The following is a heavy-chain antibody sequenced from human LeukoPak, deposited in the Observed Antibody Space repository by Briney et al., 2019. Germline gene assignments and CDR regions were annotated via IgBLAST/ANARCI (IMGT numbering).Heavy chain of an antibody. Sequence: SETLSLTCTVSGGSISSSSYYWGWIRQPPGKGLEWIGSIYYSGSTYYNPSLKSRVTISVDTSKNQFSLKLSSVTAADTAVYYCARHMSNMVRGVISYYYYYYMDVWGKGTTVTISS. J-gene: IGHJ6*03. V-gene: IGHV4-39*01. CDR3: ARHMSNMVRGVISYYYYYYMDV. D-gene: IGHD3-10*01. CDR2: IYYSGST. CDR1: GGSISSSSYY.